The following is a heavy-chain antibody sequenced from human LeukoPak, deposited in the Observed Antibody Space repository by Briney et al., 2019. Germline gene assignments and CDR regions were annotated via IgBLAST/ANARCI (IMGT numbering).Heavy chain of an antibody. CDR2: RYESGST. Sequence: SETLSLTCAVSGGSVSTGAYSWPRIRQSPGKGLEWIGYRYESGSTYYNPSLKSRVTISIDQSKNQFSLKLTSVTSADTAVYYCARSAAYGGWFDPWGQGTLVTVSS. V-gene: IGHV4-30-2*06. J-gene: IGHJ5*02. D-gene: IGHD2-2*01. CDR3: ARSAAYGGWFDP. CDR1: GGSVSTGAYS.